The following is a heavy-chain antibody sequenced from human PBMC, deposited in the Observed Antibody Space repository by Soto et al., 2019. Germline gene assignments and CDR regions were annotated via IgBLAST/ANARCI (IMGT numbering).Heavy chain of an antibody. J-gene: IGHJ4*02. CDR3: ARPEGHRWGSYRFVY. CDR2: IIPPFGRA. CDR1: GGTFSSYA. Sequence: QVQLVQSGPEVKKPGSSVKVSCKTSGGTFSSYAISWVRQAPGHGLEWMGGIIPPFGRANYAQKFQGRVTIIADESTSTAYMDLTRLRSDDTAVYYCARPEGHRWGSYRFVYWGQGTLVTVSS. D-gene: IGHD3-16*02. V-gene: IGHV1-69*12.